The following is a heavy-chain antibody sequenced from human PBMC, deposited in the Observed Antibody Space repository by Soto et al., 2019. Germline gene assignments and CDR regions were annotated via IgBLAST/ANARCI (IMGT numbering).Heavy chain of an antibody. V-gene: IGHV1-3*01. D-gene: IGHD7-27*01. CDR3: VRRGVPGTGIGYFDC. Sequence: ASVKVSCKASGYTFTSYGIHWVRQAPGQRLEWMGWINAANGDTKYSPKFQGRVTITRDTSASTAYMELSSLRSEDTAVYYCVRRGVPGTGIGYFDCRGRGTLVAVSS. CDR2: INAANGDT. CDR1: GYTFTSYG. J-gene: IGHJ4*02.